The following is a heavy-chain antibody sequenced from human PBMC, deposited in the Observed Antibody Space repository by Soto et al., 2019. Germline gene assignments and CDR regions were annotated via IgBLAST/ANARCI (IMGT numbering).Heavy chain of an antibody. CDR3: TKASSDRNHMEV. CDR1: GFTFGNFV. J-gene: IGHJ6*02. V-gene: IGHV3-23*01. CDR2: ITETGGDT. Sequence: PGGSLRLSCAASGFTFGNFVMRWVRQTPGKGLEWFSTITETGGDTYYTDSVKGRFTISRDNSKNTLYLQMTSLRAEDTALYYCTKASSDRNHMEVWGPGTTVTVSS.